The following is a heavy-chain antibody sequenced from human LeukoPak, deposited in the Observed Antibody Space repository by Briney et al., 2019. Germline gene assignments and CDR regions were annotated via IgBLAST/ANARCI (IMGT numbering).Heavy chain of an antibody. CDR3: ARGGEVVIQPDFDY. D-gene: IGHD3-22*01. J-gene: IGHJ4*02. CDR1: GYTFTGYH. CDR2: INPNSGGT. Sequence: ASVKVSCKASGYTFTGYHMHWVRQAPGQGLEWMGWINPNSGGTNYAQKFQGRVTMTRDTSISTAYMELSRLRSDDTAVYYCARGGEVVIQPDFDYWGQGTLVTVSS. V-gene: IGHV1-2*02.